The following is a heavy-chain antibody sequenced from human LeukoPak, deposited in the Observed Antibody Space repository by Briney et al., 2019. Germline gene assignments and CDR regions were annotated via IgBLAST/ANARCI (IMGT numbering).Heavy chain of an antibody. J-gene: IGHJ4*02. CDR2: ISAYNGNT. V-gene: IGHV1-18*01. CDR1: GYTFTSFG. Sequence: ASVKVSCKASGYTFTSFGISWVRQAPGQGLECMGWISAYNGNTDYAQKFQGRVTMTKDTSTSTVYMELRSPRSDDTAVYYCARERSGWPPDYWGQGTLVTVSS. CDR3: ARERSGWPPDY. D-gene: IGHD6-19*01.